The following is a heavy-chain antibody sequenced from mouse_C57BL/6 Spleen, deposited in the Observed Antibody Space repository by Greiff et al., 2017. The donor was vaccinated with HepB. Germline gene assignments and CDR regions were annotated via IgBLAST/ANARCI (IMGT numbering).Heavy chain of an antibody. CDR2: IYPGSGNT. D-gene: IGHD1-1*01. J-gene: IGHJ1*03. V-gene: IGHV1-76*01. Sequence: QVHVKQSGAELVRPGASVKLSCKASGYTFTDYYINWVKQRPGQGLAWIARIYPGSGNTYYNEKFKGKATLTAEKSSSTAYMQLSSLTSEDSAVYCCARSDYYGSSGYFDVWGTGTTVTVSS. CDR3: ARSDYYGSSGYFDV. CDR1: GYTFTDYY.